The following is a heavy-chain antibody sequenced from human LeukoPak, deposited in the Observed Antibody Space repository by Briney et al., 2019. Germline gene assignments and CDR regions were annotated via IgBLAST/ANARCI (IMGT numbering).Heavy chain of an antibody. J-gene: IGHJ4*02. CDR1: GGSFSGYY. CDR2: INHSGST. Sequence: SETLSLTCAVSGGSFSGYYWSWIRQPPGKGLEWIGEINHSGSTNYNPSLKSRVTISVDTSKNQFSLKLSSVTAADTAVYYCARERLVVVAATRLGVVYYFDYWGQGTLVTVSS. D-gene: IGHD2-15*01. V-gene: IGHV4-34*01. CDR3: ARERLVVVAATRLGVVYYFDY.